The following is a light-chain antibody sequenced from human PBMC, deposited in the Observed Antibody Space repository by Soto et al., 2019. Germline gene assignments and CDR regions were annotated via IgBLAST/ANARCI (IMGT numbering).Light chain of an antibody. J-gene: IGKJ4*01. CDR3: QRYNSAPLT. CDR2: ATS. CDR1: QGIAPY. V-gene: IGKV1-27*01. Sequence: DVQMTQSPSSLSAFVGDRVTITCQASQGIAPYLAWFQQKPGKVPKLLIYATSTLQSGVPSRFSGSGAGTDFTLIINRLEPEDGGIYYCQRYNSAPLTFGGGTKVEIK.